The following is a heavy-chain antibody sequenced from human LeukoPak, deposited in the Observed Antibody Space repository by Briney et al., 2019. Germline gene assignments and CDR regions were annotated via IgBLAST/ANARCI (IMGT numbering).Heavy chain of an antibody. J-gene: IGHJ3*02. CDR1: GFIFSNYW. Sequence: GGSLRLSCAASGFIFSNYWMSWVRQAPGKGLEWVANIKPDGSEAHCVDSVKGRFTISRDNAKNSLYLQMNSLRAEDAAVFYCARDHSYYFDTTGYYYDAFDIWGQGTMVTVSS. D-gene: IGHD3-22*01. CDR3: ARDHSYYFDTTGYYYDAFDI. CDR2: IKPDGSEA. V-gene: IGHV3-7*04.